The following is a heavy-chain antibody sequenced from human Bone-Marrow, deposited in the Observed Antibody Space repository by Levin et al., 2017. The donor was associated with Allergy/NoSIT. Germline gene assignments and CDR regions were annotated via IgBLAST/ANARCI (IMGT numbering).Heavy chain of an antibody. CDR1: GFPFSDYY. Sequence: PGESLKISCAASGFPFSDYYMSWIRQAPGKGLEWVSYISSSGSTIYYADSVKGRFTISRDNAKNSLYLQMNSLRAEDTAVYYCARDPLGGLVNWFDPWGQGTLVTVSS. D-gene: IGHD3-10*01. V-gene: IGHV3-11*01. CDR2: ISSSGSTI. CDR3: ARDPLGGLVNWFDP. J-gene: IGHJ5*02.